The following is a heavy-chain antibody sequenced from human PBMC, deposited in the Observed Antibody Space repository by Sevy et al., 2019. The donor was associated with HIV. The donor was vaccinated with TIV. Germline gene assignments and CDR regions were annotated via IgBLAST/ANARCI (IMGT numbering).Heavy chain of an antibody. V-gene: IGHV3-49*03. CDR1: VFTFGDYA. J-gene: IGHJ4*02. CDR2: IKSKTYGGTT. D-gene: IGHD6-19*01. CDR3: TRDLYGSGWFYFDY. Sequence: GGSLRLSCIASVFTFGDYAMSWFRQAPGKGLEWVGFIKSKTYGGTTEYAASVKGRFIISRDDSKNIAYLQMNSLKTEDTAVYYCTRDLYGSGWFYFDYWGQGTLVTVSS.